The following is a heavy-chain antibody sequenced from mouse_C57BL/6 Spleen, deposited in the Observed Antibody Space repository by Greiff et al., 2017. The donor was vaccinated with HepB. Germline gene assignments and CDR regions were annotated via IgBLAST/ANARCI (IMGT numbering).Heavy chain of an antibody. CDR2: ISDGGSYT. Sequence: EVKVVESGGGLVKPGGSLKLSCAASGFTFSSYAMSWVRQTPEKRLEWVATISDGGSYTYYPDNVKGRFTISRDNAKNNLYLQMSHLKSEDTAMYYCARLRLLAMDYWGQGTSVTVSS. V-gene: IGHV5-4*03. CDR3: ARLRLLAMDY. CDR1: GFTFSSYA. J-gene: IGHJ4*01. D-gene: IGHD3-2*02.